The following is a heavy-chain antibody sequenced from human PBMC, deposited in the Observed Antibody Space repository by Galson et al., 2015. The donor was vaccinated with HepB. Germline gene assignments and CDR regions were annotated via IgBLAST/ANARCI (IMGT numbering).Heavy chain of an antibody. CDR3: ARDAGQDTGRIDH. V-gene: IGHV3-33*01. J-gene: IGHJ4*02. Sequence: SLRLSCAASGFHFSSYGMHWVRQAPGKGLEWVAVLWHDGGDKYYADSVRGRFTISRDNSKDTVYLQMSSLTAENTAVYYCARDAGQDTGRIDHWGQGALVVVSS. CDR2: LWHDGGDK. D-gene: IGHD1-1*01. CDR1: GFHFSSYG.